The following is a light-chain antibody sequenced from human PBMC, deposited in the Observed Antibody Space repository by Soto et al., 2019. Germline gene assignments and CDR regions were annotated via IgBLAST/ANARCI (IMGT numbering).Light chain of an antibody. V-gene: IGLV1-44*01. J-gene: IGLJ7*01. Sequence: QSVLTQPPSASGTPGQRVTISCSGSSFNIGSNTVNWYQQLPGTAPKLLIYSNSQRPSGVPDRFSGSKSGTAASLAISGLQSEDEADYYCAAWDDSQKEPVFGGGTQLTVL. CDR2: SNS. CDR3: AAWDDSQKEPV. CDR1: SFNIGSNT.